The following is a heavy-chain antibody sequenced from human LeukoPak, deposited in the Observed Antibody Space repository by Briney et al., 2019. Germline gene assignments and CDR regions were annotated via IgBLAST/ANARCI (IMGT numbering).Heavy chain of an antibody. D-gene: IGHD3-3*01. J-gene: IGHJ5*02. CDR3: ARDRKVTIFGYSWFDP. Sequence: ASVKVSCKVSGYTLTELSMHWVRQAPGKGLEWMGGFDPEDGETIYAQKFQGRVTMTEDTSTDTAYMELSSLRSEDTAVYYCARDRKVTIFGYSWFDPWGQGTLVTVSS. CDR2: FDPEDGET. CDR1: GYTLTELS. V-gene: IGHV1-24*01.